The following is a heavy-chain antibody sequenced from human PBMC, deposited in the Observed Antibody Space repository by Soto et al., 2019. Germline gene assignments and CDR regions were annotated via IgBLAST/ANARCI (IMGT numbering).Heavy chain of an antibody. CDR1: GGTFSSYA. CDR3: ATESVDTAMEHRIGMDV. Sequence: SVKVSCKASGGTFSSYAISWVRQAPGQGLEWMGGIIPIFGTANYAQKFQGRVTITRDTSASTAYMELSSLRSEDTAVYYCATESVDTAMEHRIGMDVWG. V-gene: IGHV1-69*05. J-gene: IGHJ6*02. CDR2: IIPIFGTA. D-gene: IGHD5-18*01.